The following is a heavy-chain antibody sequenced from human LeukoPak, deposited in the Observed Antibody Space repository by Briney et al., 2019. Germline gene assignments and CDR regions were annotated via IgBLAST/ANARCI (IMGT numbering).Heavy chain of an antibody. CDR2: ISASGGST. CDR3: ARESSYYYMDV. Sequence: GGSLRLSCAASGFTFSSFIMSWVRQAPGKGLEWVSGISASGGSTYYADSVKGRFTISRDNAKNSLYLQMNSLRAEDTAVYYCARESSYYYMDVWGKGTTVTVSS. V-gene: IGHV3-23*01. CDR1: GFTFSSFI. J-gene: IGHJ6*03. D-gene: IGHD6-6*01.